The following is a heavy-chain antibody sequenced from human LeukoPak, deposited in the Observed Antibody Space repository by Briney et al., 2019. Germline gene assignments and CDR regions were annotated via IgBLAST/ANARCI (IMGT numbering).Heavy chain of an antibody. V-gene: IGHV3-7*01. J-gene: IGHJ4*02. CDR3: ARASYYYDSSGYYYFDY. D-gene: IGHD3-22*01. CDR2: IKQDGSEK. Sequence: PGGSLRLSCAASGFTFTTYWMSWIRQTPKKGLEWVAHIKQDGSEKYYVDSVKGRFSISRDNAKNTLYLQMNSLRAENTAVYYCARASYYYDSSGYYYFDYWGRGTLVTVSS. CDR1: GFTFTTYW.